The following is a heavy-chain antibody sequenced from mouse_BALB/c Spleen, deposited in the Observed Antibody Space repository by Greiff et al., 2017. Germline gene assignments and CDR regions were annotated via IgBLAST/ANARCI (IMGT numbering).Heavy chain of an antibody. V-gene: IGHV3-2*02. D-gene: IGHD2-1*01. CDR2: ISYSGST. CDR1: GYSITSDYA. Sequence: EVQLQQSGPGLVKPSQSLSLTCTVTGYSITSDYAWNWIRQFPGNKLEWMGYISYSGSTSYNPSLKSRISITRDTSKNQFFLQLNSVTTEDTATYYCARSGNYLYYFDYWGQGTTLTVSS. J-gene: IGHJ2*01. CDR3: ARSGNYLYYFDY.